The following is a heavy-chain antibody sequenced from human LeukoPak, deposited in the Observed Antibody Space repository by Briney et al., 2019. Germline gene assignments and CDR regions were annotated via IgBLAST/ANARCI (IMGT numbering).Heavy chain of an antibody. CDR2: ISAYNGNT. J-gene: IGHJ3*02. CDR3: ARGEVLGYDLTAFDI. Sequence: ASVKVSYKASGYTFTSYGISWVRQAPGQGLEWTGWISAYNGNTNYAQKLQGRVTMTTDTSTSTAYMELRSLRSDDTAVYYCARGEVLGYDLTAFDIWGQGTMVTVSS. V-gene: IGHV1-18*01. CDR1: GYTFTSYG. D-gene: IGHD3-16*01.